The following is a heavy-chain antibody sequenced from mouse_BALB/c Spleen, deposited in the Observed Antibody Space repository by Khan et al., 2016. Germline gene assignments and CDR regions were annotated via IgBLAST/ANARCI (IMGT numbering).Heavy chain of an antibody. CDR3: ARGKSLRYWYFDV. CDR2: IYPGDGDT. V-gene: IGHV1-87*01. Sequence: QVQLQQSGAELARPGASVKLSCKASGYTFTSYWMQWVKQRPGQGLEWIGAIYPGDGDTRYTQKFKGKATLTADKSSSTAYMQLSSLASEDSAVYYCARGKSLRYWYFDVWGAGTTVTVSS. CDR1: GYTFTSYW. D-gene: IGHD1-1*01. J-gene: IGHJ1*01.